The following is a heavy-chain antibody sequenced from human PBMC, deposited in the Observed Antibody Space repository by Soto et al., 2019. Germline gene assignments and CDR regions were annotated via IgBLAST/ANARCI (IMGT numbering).Heavy chain of an antibody. CDR2: IKGDGSST. J-gene: IGHJ3*02. CDR3: ARGIRNYYGDAFDI. D-gene: IGHD1-26*01. CDR1: GFTFSTYW. Sequence: GGSLRLSCAASGFTFSTYWMHWVRQAPGTGLEWVSRIKGDGSSTSYADSVKGRFTISRDNAKNTLYLQMNSLGAEDTAVYWCARGIRNYYGDAFDIWGQGTMVTVSS. V-gene: IGHV3-74*01.